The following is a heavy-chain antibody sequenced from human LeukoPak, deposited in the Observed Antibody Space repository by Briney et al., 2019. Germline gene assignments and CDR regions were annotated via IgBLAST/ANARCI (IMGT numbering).Heavy chain of an antibody. D-gene: IGHD1-26*01. CDR3: ARSGSYGTDY. Sequence: SETLSLTCTVSGYSISSGYYWGWIRQPAGKGLEWIGRIYTSGSTNYNPSLKSRVTISVDTSKNQFSLKLSSVTAADTAVYYCARSGSYGTDYWGQGTLVTVSS. CDR1: GYSISSGYY. CDR2: IYTSGST. J-gene: IGHJ4*02. V-gene: IGHV4-61*02.